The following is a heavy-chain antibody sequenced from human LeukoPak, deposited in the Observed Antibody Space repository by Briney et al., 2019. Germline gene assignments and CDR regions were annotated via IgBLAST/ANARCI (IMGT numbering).Heavy chain of an antibody. CDR3: AHYRGSGHHDS. J-gene: IGHJ4*02. CDR1: GLSFSSHE. V-gene: IGHV3-23*01. D-gene: IGHD4/OR15-4a*01. Sequence: GGSLRLSCTGSGLSFSSHEWSWVRQAPGKGLEWVSGIASGVDARYYAPSVKGRFTISRDNSNNTLFLQMNDLRADDTAVYYCAHYRGSGHHDSWGQGTLVTVSS. CDR2: IASGVDAR.